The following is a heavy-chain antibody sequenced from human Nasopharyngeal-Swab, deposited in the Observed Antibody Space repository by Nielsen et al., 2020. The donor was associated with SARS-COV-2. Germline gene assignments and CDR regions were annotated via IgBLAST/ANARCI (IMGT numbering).Heavy chain of an antibody. CDR2: ISGSGGST. D-gene: IGHD6-6*01. J-gene: IGHJ1*01. CDR3: AKGYSSSSGSFQH. Sequence: WSRQPPGKGLEWVSAISGSGGSTYYADSVKGRFTISRDNSKNTLYLQMNSLRAEDTAVYYCAKGYSSSSGSFQHWGQGTLVTVSS. V-gene: IGHV3-23*01.